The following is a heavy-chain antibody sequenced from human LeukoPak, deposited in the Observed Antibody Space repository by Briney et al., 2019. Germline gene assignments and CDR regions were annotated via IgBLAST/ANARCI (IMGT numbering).Heavy chain of an antibody. J-gene: IGHJ4*02. V-gene: IGHV1-24*01. CDR1: GYTLTELS. CDR2: FDPEDGET. CDR3: ATGDRLVRGPSLDS. D-gene: IGHD3-10*01. Sequence: ASVKVSCKVSGYTLTELSMHWVRQAPGKGLEWRGGFDPEDGETIYAQKFQGRVTMTEDTSTDTAYMELSSLRSEDTAVYYCATGDRLVRGPSLDSWGQGTLVTVSS.